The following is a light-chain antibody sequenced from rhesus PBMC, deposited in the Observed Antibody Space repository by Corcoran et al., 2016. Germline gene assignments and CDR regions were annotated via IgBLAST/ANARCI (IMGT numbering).Light chain of an antibody. CDR1: QSVSRN. CDR2: AAS. Sequence: EMVMTQSPATLSLSPGERATLSCRASQSVSRNLAWYQQKPGQAPRLLIYAASTRVPGSPDRFSGSGSGTDVTLTISSLEPEDVGVYYCQQESNWPRTFGQGTKVEIK. CDR3: QQESNWPRT. V-gene: IGKV3-35*01. J-gene: IGKJ1*01.